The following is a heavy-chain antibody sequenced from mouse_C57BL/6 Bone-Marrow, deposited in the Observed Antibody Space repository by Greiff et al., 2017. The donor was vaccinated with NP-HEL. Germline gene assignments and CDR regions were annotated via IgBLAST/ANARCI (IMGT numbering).Heavy chain of an antibody. CDR1: GYAFSNYW. Sequence: VQLHQSGAELVKPGASVKLSCKASGYAFSNYWLNWVKQRPGKGLEWIGQIYPGDGDTNYNGKFKDKATLTADKSSSTAYMQVSRMTYEATALYFCARGAYGGEGTLGTVS. CDR2: IYPGDGDT. V-gene: IGHV1-80*01. J-gene: IGHJ3*01. CDR3: ARGAY.